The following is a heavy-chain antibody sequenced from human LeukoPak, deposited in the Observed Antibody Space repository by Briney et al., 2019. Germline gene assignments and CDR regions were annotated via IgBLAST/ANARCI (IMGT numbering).Heavy chain of an antibody. D-gene: IGHD3-16*01. J-gene: IGHJ4*02. V-gene: IGHV3-43*01. CDR2: ISWDGGST. CDR1: GFTFDDYS. CDR3: AKDRGGVDY. Sequence: GGSLRLSCAASGFTFDDYSMHWVRQCPGKGLEWVSVISWDGGSTSYADSVKGRFTISRDNSKNSLYLQMNSLRSEDSALYYCAKDRGGVDYWGQGTLVTVSS.